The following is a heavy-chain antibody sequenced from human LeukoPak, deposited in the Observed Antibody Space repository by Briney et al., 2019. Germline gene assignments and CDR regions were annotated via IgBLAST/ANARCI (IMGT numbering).Heavy chain of an antibody. V-gene: IGHV4-59*01. CDR1: GGSISSYY. CDR3: ARFTPQGYGWGGYNRFDP. CDR2: IYYSGYT. Sequence: SETLSLTCTVSGGSISSYYWSWIRQPPGKGLEWIGYIYYSGYTNYNPSLKSRVTISVDTSKNQFSLNLTSVTAADTAVYYCARFTPQGYGWGGYNRFDPWGQGTPVTVSS. J-gene: IGHJ5*02. D-gene: IGHD3-16*01.